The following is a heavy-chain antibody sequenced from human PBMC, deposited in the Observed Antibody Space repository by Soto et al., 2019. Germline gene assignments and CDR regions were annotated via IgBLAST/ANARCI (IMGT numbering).Heavy chain of an antibody. CDR1: GYTFTSYY. V-gene: IGHV1-46*01. CDR3: ARPLEAAVAGPRGYYYYGMDV. CDR2: INPSGGST. Sequence: QVQLVQSGAEVKKPGASVKVSCKASGYTFTSYYMHWVRQAPGQGLEWMGIINPSGGSTSYAQKFQGRVTMIRDTSTSTVYMELSSLRSEDTAVYYCARPLEAAVAGPRGYYYYGMDVWGQGTTVTVSS. D-gene: IGHD6-19*01. J-gene: IGHJ6*02.